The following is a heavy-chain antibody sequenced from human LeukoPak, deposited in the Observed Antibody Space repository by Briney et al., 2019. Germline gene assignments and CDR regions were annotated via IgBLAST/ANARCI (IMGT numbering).Heavy chain of an antibody. V-gene: IGHV4-59*08. CDR1: GGSISSYY. CDR2: IYYSGST. J-gene: IGHJ4*02. CDR3: ARQTGSGLFSLP. Sequence: SETLSLTCTVSGGSISSYYWSWIRQPPGKGLEWIGYIYYSGSTNYNPSLKSRVTISVDTSKNQFSLKLSSVTAADTAVYYCARQTGSGLFSLPGGQGTLVTVSS. D-gene: IGHD3-10*01.